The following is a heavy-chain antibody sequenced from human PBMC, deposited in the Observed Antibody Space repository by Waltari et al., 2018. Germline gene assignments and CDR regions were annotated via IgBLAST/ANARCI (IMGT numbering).Heavy chain of an antibody. J-gene: IGHJ4*02. Sequence: EVQLVESGGGLVKPGGSLRLSCVASGLTCSRHSMNWFRQARGKGLEWVSSISSDGSYVYYGDSAKGRFTISRDNAKNSLYLEVSSLRVDDTAVYSCARVSAEMAFDQWGQGTLVTVSS. CDR1: GLTCSRHS. CDR3: ARVSAEMAFDQ. V-gene: IGHV3-21*01. CDR2: ISSDGSYV. D-gene: IGHD5-12*01.